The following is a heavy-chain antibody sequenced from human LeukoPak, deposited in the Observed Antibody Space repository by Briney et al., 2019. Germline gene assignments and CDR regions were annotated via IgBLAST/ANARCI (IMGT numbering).Heavy chain of an antibody. V-gene: IGHV3-23*01. CDR2: ISADGGGT. D-gene: IGHD6-13*01. CDR3: AKTRGYSSSWYDY. Sequence: PGGSLRLSCAASGFTFSNWAITWVRQAPGMGLEWVSSISADGGGTYYADSVKGRFTISRDNSKNTLYLQMNSLRAEDTAVYYCAKTRGYSSSWYDYWGQGTLVTVSS. J-gene: IGHJ4*02. CDR1: GFTFSNWA.